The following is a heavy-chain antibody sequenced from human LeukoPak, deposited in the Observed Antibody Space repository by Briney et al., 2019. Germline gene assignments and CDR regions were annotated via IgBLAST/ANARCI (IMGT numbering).Heavy chain of an antibody. CDR2: ISSSGSTI. V-gene: IGHV3-11*04. J-gene: IGHJ4*02. CDR1: GFTFSDYY. Sequence: GGSLRLSCAASGFTFSDYYMSWIRPAPGKGLEWVSYISSSGSTIYYADSVKGRYTISRDNAKNSLYLQMNSLRAEDTAVYYCARSPVIVGATVDYWGQGTLVTVSS. D-gene: IGHD1-26*01. CDR3: ARSPVIVGATVDY.